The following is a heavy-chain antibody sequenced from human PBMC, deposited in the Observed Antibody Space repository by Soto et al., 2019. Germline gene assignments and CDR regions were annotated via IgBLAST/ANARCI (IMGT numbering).Heavy chain of an antibody. CDR1: GYTFTGHF. Sequence: GASVKVSCKASGYTFTGHFMHWVRQAPGQGFEWMGWINPNSGGTNYVQRFQGRVSMTRDTSISTAYMELSRLTSDDTAVYYCARDDYGGNSGVLVDFWGQGTLVTVPQ. J-gene: IGHJ4*02. D-gene: IGHD4-17*01. CDR3: ARDDYGGNSGVLVDF. CDR2: INPNSGGT. V-gene: IGHV1-2*02.